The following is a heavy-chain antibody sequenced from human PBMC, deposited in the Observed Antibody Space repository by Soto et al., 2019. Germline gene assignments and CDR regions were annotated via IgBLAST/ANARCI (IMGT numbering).Heavy chain of an antibody. J-gene: IGHJ6*03. V-gene: IGHV4-34*01. CDR1: GGSFSGYY. Sequence: SETLSLTCAVYGGSFSGYYWSWIRQPPGKGLEWIGEINHSGSTNYNPSLKSRVTISVDTSKNQFSLKLSSVTAADTAVYYCARGEKRVGSGSYYYYYYYMDVWGKGTTVTVSS. CDR3: ARGEKRVGSGSYYYYYYYMDV. CDR2: INHSGST. D-gene: IGHD3-10*01.